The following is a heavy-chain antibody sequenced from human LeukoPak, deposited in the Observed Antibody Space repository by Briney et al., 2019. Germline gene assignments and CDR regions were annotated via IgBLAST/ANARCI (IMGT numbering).Heavy chain of an antibody. CDR2: INPNSGGT. D-gene: IGHD6-19*01. CDR1: GYTFTSYD. V-gene: IGHV1-2*02. J-gene: IGHJ5*02. CDR3: ARDNSYSSGWYWFDP. Sequence: ASVKVSCKASGYTFTSYDINWVRQATGQGLEWMGWINPNSGGTNYAQKFQGRVTMTRDTSISTAYMELSRLRSDDTAVYYCARDNSYSSGWYWFDPWGQGTLVTVSS.